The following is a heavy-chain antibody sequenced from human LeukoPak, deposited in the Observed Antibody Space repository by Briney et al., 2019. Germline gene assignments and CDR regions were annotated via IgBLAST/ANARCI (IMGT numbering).Heavy chain of an antibody. V-gene: IGHV4-59*01. D-gene: IGHD2-2*01. CDR3: ARVRQLLLGGYYYMDV. CDR1: GGSISSYY. CDR2: IYYSGST. J-gene: IGHJ6*03. Sequence: PSETLSLTCTVSGGSISSYYWSWIRQPPGKGLEWIGYIYYSGSTNYNPSLKSRVTISVDTSKNQFSLKLSSVTAADTAVYYCARVRQLLLGGYYYMDVWGKGTTVTVSS.